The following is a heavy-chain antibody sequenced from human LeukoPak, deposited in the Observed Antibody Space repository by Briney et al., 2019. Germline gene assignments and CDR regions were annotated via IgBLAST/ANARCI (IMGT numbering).Heavy chain of an antibody. D-gene: IGHD4-23*01. Sequence: PSETLSLTCTVSGGSISSGGYSWSWIRQPPGKGLEWIGYIYHSGSTYYNPSLKSRVTISVDRSKNQFSLKLSSVTAADTAVYYCARAGGNAFAFDIWGQGTMVTVSS. CDR1: GGSISSGGYS. J-gene: IGHJ3*02. CDR3: ARAGGNAFAFDI. CDR2: IYHSGST. V-gene: IGHV4-30-2*01.